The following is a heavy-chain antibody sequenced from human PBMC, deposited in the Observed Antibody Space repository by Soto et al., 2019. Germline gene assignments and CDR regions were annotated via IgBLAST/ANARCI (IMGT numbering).Heavy chain of an antibody. CDR1: GFIFSDHY. V-gene: IGHV3-72*01. CDR2: SRNKDHRYST. J-gene: IGHJ3*02. Sequence: PGGSLRLSCAISGFIFSDHYMDWFRQAPGKGPEWVGRSRNKDHRYSTEYAASVKGRFTISRDGSENSLYLQMNSLRTEDTAVYYCAKGGVGSTSNAFDIWGQGTMVTVSS. D-gene: IGHD1-26*01. CDR3: AKGGVGSTSNAFDI.